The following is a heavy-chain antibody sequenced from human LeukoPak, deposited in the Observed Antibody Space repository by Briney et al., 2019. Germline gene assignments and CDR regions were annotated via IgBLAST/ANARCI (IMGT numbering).Heavy chain of an antibody. CDR1: GGSFSGYY. J-gene: IGHJ6*02. CDR3: ASSAVTTYYYYYYGMYV. Sequence: SETLSLTCAVYGGSFSGYYWSWIRQPPGKGLEWIGEINHSGSTNYNPSLKSRVTISVDTSKNQFSLKLSSVTAADTAVYYCASSAVTTYYYYYYGMYVWGQGTTVTVSS. D-gene: IGHD4-17*01. V-gene: IGHV4-34*01. CDR2: INHSGST.